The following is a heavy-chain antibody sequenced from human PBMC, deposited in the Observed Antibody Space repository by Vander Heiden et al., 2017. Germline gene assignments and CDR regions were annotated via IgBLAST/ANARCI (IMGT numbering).Heavy chain of an antibody. V-gene: IGHV4-59*01. Sequence: QVQLQESGPGLVKPSETLSLTCTVSGDSISNYYWSWIRQPPGKGLEWIGYIYYSGSTKYNPSLKSRVTISVDTSKNQFSLKLSSVTAADTAVYYCARGFRCWSGYQFDYWGQGTLVTVSS. D-gene: IGHD3-3*01. CDR1: GDSISNYY. CDR2: IYYSGST. J-gene: IGHJ4*02. CDR3: ARGFRCWSGYQFDY.